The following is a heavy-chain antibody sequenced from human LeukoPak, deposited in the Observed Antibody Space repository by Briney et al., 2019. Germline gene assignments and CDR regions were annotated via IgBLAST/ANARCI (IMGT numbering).Heavy chain of an antibody. V-gene: IGHV3-74*01. D-gene: IGHD2-21*01. Sequence: GGSLRLSSAASGFTFSSYWMNWVRQAPGKGLVWVSRIASDGSSTTYADSVKGRFSISRDNAKNTLYLQMNSLRAEDTAVYYCARIAMGGGEPVDYWGQGTLVTVSS. CDR2: IASDGSST. CDR1: GFTFSSYW. CDR3: ARIAMGGGEPVDY. J-gene: IGHJ4*02.